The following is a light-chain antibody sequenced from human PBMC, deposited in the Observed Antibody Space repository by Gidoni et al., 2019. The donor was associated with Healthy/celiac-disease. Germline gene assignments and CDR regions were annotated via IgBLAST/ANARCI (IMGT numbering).Light chain of an antibody. Sequence: ELVLTQSPGTLSLSPGERATLSCRASQSVSSSYLAGYQQKPGQAPRLLIYGASSRATGIPDRFSGSGFGTDFTLTISRLEPEDFAVYYCQQYGSSPWTFXQXTKVEIK. CDR1: QSVSSSY. CDR2: GAS. V-gene: IGKV3-20*01. CDR3: QQYGSSPWT. J-gene: IGKJ1*01.